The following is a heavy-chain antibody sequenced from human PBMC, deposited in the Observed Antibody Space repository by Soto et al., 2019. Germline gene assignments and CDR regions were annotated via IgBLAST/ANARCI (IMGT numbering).Heavy chain of an antibody. D-gene: IGHD5-18*01. J-gene: IGHJ5*02. V-gene: IGHV1-8*02. CDR3: ARDLQGYSYGYTWFDP. Sequence: ASVKVSCKASGYTFTSYDINWVRQATGQGLEWMGWMNPNSGNTGHAQKFQGRVTMTRNTSISTVYMELGSLRSEDTAVYYCARDLQGYSYGYTWFDPWGQGTLVTVSS. CDR2: MNPNSGNT. CDR1: GYTFTSYD.